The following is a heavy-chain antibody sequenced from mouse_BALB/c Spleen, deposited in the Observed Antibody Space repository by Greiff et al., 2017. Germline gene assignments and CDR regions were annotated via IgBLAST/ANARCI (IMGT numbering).Heavy chain of an antibody. CDR3: ARDGVYYGSSYGVDY. V-gene: IGHV3-5*02. CDR2: IYYSGTI. D-gene: IGHD1-1*01. Sequence: EVQLQESGPGLVKPSQTVSLTCTVTGISITTGNYRWSWIRQFPGNKLEWIGYIYYSGTITYNPSLTSRTTITRDTSKNQFFLEMNSLTAEDTATYYCARDGVYYGSSYGVDYWGQGTTLTVSS. CDR1: GISITTGNYR. J-gene: IGHJ2*01.